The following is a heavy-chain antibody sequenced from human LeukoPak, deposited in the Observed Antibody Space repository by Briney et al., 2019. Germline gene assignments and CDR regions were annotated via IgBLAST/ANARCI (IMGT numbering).Heavy chain of an antibody. J-gene: IGHJ4*02. V-gene: IGHV3-30*18. CDR1: GFTFSSYV. CDR2: ISSDRSNK. Sequence: GGSLRLSCAASGFTFSSYVMQWVRQVPGKGLEGVAVISSDRSNKYYTDSVKGRFTISRDNSKNTLYLQMNSLRAEDTAVYYCAKPLYDSSGYQHWGQGTLVTVSS. D-gene: IGHD3-22*01. CDR3: AKPLYDSSGYQH.